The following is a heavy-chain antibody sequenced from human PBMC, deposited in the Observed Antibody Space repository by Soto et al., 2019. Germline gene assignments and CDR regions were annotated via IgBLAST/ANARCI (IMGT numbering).Heavy chain of an antibody. J-gene: IGHJ6*02. D-gene: IGHD2-2*02. Sequence: SVKVSCMASGGTFSSYAISWVRQAPGQGLEWMGGIIPIFGTANYAQKFQGRVTITADKSTSTAYMELSSLRSEDTAVYYCARVKGVVPVAISNYYGMDVWGHGTTVTVSS. CDR2: IIPIFGTA. CDR3: ARVKGVVPVAISNYYGMDV. CDR1: GGTFSSYA. V-gene: IGHV1-69*06.